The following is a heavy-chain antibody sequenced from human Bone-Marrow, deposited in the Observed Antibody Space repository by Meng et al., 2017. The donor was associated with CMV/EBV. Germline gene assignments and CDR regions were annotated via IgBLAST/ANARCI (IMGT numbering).Heavy chain of an antibody. CDR1: GFTFSNYW. CDR2: INPDGGGT. V-gene: IGHV3-7*01. Sequence: GESLKISCAASGFTFSNYWMCWVRQAPGKGLEWVANINPDGGGTYHADSVKGRFTISRDNAKNTLYLQMNSLRAEDTAVYYCARGSTSGLQFIVVITPNFDYWGQGTLVTVSS. D-gene: IGHD3-22*01. CDR3: ARGSTSGLQFIVVITPNFDY. J-gene: IGHJ4*02.